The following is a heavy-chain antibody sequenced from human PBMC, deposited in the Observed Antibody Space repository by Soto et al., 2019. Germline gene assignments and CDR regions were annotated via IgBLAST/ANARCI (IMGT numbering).Heavy chain of an antibody. Sequence: SETLSLTCTVSGGSISSYYWSWIRQPPGKGLEWIGYIYYSGSTNYNPSLKSRVTISVDTSKNQFSLKLSSVTAADTAVYYCARTFIWSSSDWFDPWGQGTLVTVPS. CDR2: IYYSGST. CDR1: GGSISSYY. D-gene: IGHD6-6*01. CDR3: ARTFIWSSSDWFDP. V-gene: IGHV4-59*01. J-gene: IGHJ5*02.